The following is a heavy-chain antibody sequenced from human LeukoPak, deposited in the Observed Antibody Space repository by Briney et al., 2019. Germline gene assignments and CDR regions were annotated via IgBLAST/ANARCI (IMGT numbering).Heavy chain of an antibody. D-gene: IGHD3-10*01. V-gene: IGHV3-23*01. CDR2: ISGSGGST. CDR1: GFTFSSYA. J-gene: IGHJ4*02. CDR3: AKYALTMVRGVIPTHRDY. Sequence: VGSLRLSCAASGFTFSSYAMSWVRQAPGKGLEWVSAISGSGGSTYYADSVKGRFTISRDNSKNTLYLQMNSLRAEDTAVYYCAKYALTMVRGVIPTHRDYWGQGTLVTVSS.